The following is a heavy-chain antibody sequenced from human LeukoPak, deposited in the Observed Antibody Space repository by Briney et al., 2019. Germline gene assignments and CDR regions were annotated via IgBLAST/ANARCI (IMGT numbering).Heavy chain of an antibody. D-gene: IGHD5-18*01. CDR3: AKCGGKTHSSGFLHLGLCYYMDV. CDR2: IYYSGST. J-gene: IGHJ6*03. Sequence: SETLSLTCTVSGGSISSYYWSWIRQPPGKGLEWIGYIYYSGSTNYNPSLKSRVTISVDTSKNQFSLKLSSVTAADTALYYCAKCGGKTHSSGFLHLGLCYYMDVWGKGTTVTISS. CDR1: GGSISSYY. V-gene: IGHV4-59*01.